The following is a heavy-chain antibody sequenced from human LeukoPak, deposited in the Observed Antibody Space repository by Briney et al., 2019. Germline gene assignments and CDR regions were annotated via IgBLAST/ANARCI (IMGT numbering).Heavy chain of an antibody. CDR2: ISGSGGST. CDR3: AKDTSLYGYNYAFDI. CDR1: GFTFSCYA. Sequence: GWSLRLSFAGSGFTFSCYAMSWVRPARCKGLEWVSAISGSGGSTYYADSVKGRFTISRDNSKNTLYLQMNSMRAEDTAVYYCAKDTSLYGYNYAFDIWGQGTMVTVSS. J-gene: IGHJ3*02. V-gene: IGHV3-23*01. D-gene: IGHD5-24*01.